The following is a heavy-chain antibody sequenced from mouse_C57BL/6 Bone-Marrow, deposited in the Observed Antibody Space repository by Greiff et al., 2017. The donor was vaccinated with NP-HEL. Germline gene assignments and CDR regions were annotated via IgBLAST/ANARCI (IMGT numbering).Heavy chain of an antibody. CDR2: IDPEDGDT. CDR1: GFNIKDYY. V-gene: IGHV14-1*01. D-gene: IGHD1-1*01. Sequence: VQLQQSGAELVRPGASVKLSCTASGFNIKDYYMHWVKQRPEQGLEWIGRIDPEDGDTEYDQKFQGKATLTAATSSNTAYLQLSSLTSEYTAVYYCTTEYYGSSPWFAYWGQGTLVTVSA. CDR3: TTEYYGSSPWFAY. J-gene: IGHJ3*01.